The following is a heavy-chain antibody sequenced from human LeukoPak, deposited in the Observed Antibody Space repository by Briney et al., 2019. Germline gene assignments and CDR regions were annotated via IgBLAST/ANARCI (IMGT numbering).Heavy chain of an antibody. V-gene: IGHV1-18*01. CDR2: ISAYNGNT. J-gene: IGHJ6*02. D-gene: IGHD6-13*01. CDR3: ARDGSSAAAAGTDYYYGMDV. CDR1: GYTFTSYG. Sequence: GASVKVSCKASGYTFTSYGISWVRQAPGQGLEWMGWISAYNGNTNYAQKLQGRVTMTTDTSTSTAYMELRSLRSDDTAVYYCARDGSSAAAAGTDYYYGMDVWGQGTTVTVSS.